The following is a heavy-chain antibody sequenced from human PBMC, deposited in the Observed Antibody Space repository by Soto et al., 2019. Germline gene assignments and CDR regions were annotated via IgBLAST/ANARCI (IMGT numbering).Heavy chain of an antibody. D-gene: IGHD2-15*01. J-gene: IGHJ4*02. Sequence: QVQLVQSGAEVKKPGASVKVSCKASGYTFTSYAMQWVRQAPGQRLEWMGWINAGNGNTKYSQKFQGRVTITRDTSASTAYMELSSLRSEDTAVYYCERGPGGPDGPGDYWGQGTLVTVSS. CDR1: GYTFTSYA. CDR3: ERGPGGPDGPGDY. CDR2: INAGNGNT. V-gene: IGHV1-3*01.